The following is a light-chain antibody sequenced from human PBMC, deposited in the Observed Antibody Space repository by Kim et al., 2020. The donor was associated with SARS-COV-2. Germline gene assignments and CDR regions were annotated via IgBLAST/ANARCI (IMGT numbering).Light chain of an antibody. Sequence: AIQMTQSPSSLSASTGDRVTITCRASQAIRNELGWYQQKPGKAPKVLIYAASTLQSGVSSRFNGSGSGTDFTLTISSLQPEDFATYYCLQDSRYPRTFGQGTKVDIK. J-gene: IGKJ1*01. CDR3: LQDSRYPRT. V-gene: IGKV1-6*01. CDR1: QAIRNE. CDR2: AAS.